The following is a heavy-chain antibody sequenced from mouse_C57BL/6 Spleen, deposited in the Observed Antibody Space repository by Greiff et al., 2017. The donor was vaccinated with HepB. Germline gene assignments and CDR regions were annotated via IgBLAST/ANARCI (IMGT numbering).Heavy chain of an antibody. CDR1: GYTFTSYW. J-gene: IGHJ2*01. V-gene: IGHV1-52*01. CDR3: ARSHDYGRYFDY. Sequence: VKLQQPGAELVRPGSSVKLSCKASGYTFTSYWMHWVKQRPIQGLEWIGNIDPSDSETHYNQKFKDKATLTVDKSSSTAYMQLSSLTSEDSAVYYCARSHDYGRYFDYWGQGTTLTVSS. D-gene: IGHD2-4*01. CDR2: IDPSDSET.